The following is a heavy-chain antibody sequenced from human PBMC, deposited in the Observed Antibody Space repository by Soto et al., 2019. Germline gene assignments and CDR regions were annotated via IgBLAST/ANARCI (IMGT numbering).Heavy chain of an antibody. V-gene: IGHV4-34*01. CDR2: INHSGGT. D-gene: IGHD3-22*01. CDR3: ARGSVDTVDSSGFYEC. Sequence: SEALSLTCAVDGGSFSAYYWRGIRQPPGKGLEWIGEINHSGGTSYNPSLKSRVTISVDTSKSQFSLKLTSVTAADRAVYYCARGSVDTVDSSGFYECWGQGTPVTVSS. CDR1: GGSFSAYY. J-gene: IGHJ1*01.